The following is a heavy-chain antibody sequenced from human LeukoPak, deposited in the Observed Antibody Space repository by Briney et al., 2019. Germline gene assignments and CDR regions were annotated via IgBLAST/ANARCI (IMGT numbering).Heavy chain of an antibody. D-gene: IGHD6-19*01. Sequence: SETLSLTCTVSGGSISSSYYYWGWIRQPPGKGLELIGSIYYSGSTYYNPSLRSRVTMSVDTSKNQFSLKMSSVTAADTAVYHCARRLGIAVFDYWGQGTLVTVSS. J-gene: IGHJ4*02. V-gene: IGHV4-39*01. CDR1: GGSISSSYYY. CDR2: IYYSGST. CDR3: ARRLGIAVFDY.